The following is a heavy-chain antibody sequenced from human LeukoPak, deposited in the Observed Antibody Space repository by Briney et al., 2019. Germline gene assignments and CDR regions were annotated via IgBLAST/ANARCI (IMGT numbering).Heavy chain of an antibody. J-gene: IGHJ6*03. CDR3: ARHAVTTFRFRNYDHYYMIV. V-gene: IGHV3-7*01. Sequence: GGSLRLSCAASGFTLSNYWMSWVRQAPGKGPEWVANIKQDGNEKYYVDSVKGRFTISRDNAKSSLYLQMNSLRAEDTAVYYCARHAVTTFRFRNYDHYYMIVWGKGTTVTVSS. D-gene: IGHD4-17*01. CDR2: IKQDGNEK. CDR1: GFTLSNYW.